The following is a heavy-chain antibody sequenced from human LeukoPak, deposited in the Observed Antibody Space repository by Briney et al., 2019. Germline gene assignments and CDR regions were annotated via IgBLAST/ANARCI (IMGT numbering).Heavy chain of an antibody. V-gene: IGHV7-4-1*02. CDR1: GYTFTSYA. D-gene: IGHD3-22*01. CDR3: ERVDYYDSSGYYEGSNWFDP. CDR2: INTNTGNP. Sequence: ASVTVSCKASGYTFTSYAMNWVRQAPGQGLEWMGWINTNTGNPTYAQGFTGRFVFSLDTSVSTAYLQISSLKAEDTAVYYCERVDYYDSSGYYEGSNWFDPWGQGTLVTVSS. J-gene: IGHJ5*02.